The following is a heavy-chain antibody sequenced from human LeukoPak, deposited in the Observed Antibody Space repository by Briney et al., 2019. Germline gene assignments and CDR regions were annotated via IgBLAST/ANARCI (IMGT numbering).Heavy chain of an antibody. Sequence: GGSLRLSCAASGFTFSSYAMSWVRQAPGKGLEWVSAISSSSSYIYYADSVKGRFTISRDNAKNSLYLQMNSLRAEDTAVYYCASDPRSGTGDYWGQGTLVTVSS. D-gene: IGHD2-15*01. CDR3: ASDPRSGTGDY. CDR2: ISSSSSYI. V-gene: IGHV3-21*01. CDR1: GFTFSSYA. J-gene: IGHJ4*02.